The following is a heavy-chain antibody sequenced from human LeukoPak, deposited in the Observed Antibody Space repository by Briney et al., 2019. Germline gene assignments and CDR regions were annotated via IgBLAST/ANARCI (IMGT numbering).Heavy chain of an antibody. CDR2: IIPIFGTA. Sequence: SVKVSCKASGYTFTSYAICWVRQAPGQGLEWMGRIIPIFGTANYAQKFQGRVTITTDESTSTAYMELSSLRSEDTAVYYCARGYSSSWYGYWGQGTLVTVSS. J-gene: IGHJ4*02. V-gene: IGHV1-69*05. D-gene: IGHD6-13*01. CDR1: GYTFTSYA. CDR3: ARGYSSSWYGY.